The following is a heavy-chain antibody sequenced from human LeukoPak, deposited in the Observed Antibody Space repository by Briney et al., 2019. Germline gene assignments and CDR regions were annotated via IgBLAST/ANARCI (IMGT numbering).Heavy chain of an antibody. CDR3: AKRGVVIRVILVGFHKEAYYFDS. Sequence: AGGSLRLSCVASGFTLSNYGMSWVRLAPGKGLEWVASISGSGGRTNYADSVKGRFTISRDNAKNTLYLQMNSLRAEDTAVYFCAKRGVVIRVILVGFHKEAYYFDSWGQGALVTVSS. CDR2: ISGSGGRT. V-gene: IGHV3-23*01. D-gene: IGHD3-22*01. J-gene: IGHJ4*02. CDR1: GFTLSNYG.